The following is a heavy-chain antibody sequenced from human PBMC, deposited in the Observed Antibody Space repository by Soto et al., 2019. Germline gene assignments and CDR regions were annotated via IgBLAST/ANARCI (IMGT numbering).Heavy chain of an antibody. CDR2: IFQSGST. CDR1: GGTIRSPDW. J-gene: IGHJ5*02. V-gene: IGHV4-4*02. D-gene: IGHD6-19*01. Sequence: SETLSLTCGVSGGTIRSPDWWTWVRQPPGKGLEWIGEIFQSGSTNYTPSLESRVTISVDKSKNQFSLTLTSVTAADTAVYFCARGRGPYSSGWSWFDPWGQGILVTFSS. CDR3: ARGRGPYSSGWSWFDP.